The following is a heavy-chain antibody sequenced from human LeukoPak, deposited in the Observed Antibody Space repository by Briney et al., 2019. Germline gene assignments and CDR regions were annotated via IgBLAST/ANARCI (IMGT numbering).Heavy chain of an antibody. D-gene: IGHD3-10*01. CDR2: NNLSDGSA. Sequence: ASVKVSCKASGYTFRNYYIHWVRQAPGQGLEWMGINNLSDGSASYAQKFQGRVTLTRDMSTTTVYMELSSLRSEDTAVYYCAREGNYYGSGSYNRYFQHYMDVWGKGTTVTVSS. J-gene: IGHJ6*03. CDR3: AREGNYYGSGSYNRYFQHYMDV. CDR1: GYTFRNYY. V-gene: IGHV1-46*01.